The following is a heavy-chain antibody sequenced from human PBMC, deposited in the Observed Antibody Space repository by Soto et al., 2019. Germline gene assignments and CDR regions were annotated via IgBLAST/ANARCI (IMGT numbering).Heavy chain of an antibody. CDR1: GGTFSSYA. J-gene: IGHJ6*02. V-gene: IGHV1-69*01. CDR3: ARGNPSRQYSSSWYWDSPYYYYGMDV. CDR2: IIPIFGTA. D-gene: IGHD6-13*01. Sequence: SVNVSFKASGGTFSSYAISWVRQAPGQGLELMGGIIPIFGTASYAQKFQGRVTITADESTSTAYMELSSLRSEDTAVYYCARGNPSRQYSSSWYWDSPYYYYGMDVWGQGTTVTVSS.